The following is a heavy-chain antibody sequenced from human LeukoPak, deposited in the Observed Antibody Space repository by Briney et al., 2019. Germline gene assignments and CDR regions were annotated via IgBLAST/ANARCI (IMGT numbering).Heavy chain of an antibody. D-gene: IGHD3-10*01. CDR3: ARAAMVRGVILGYYGMDV. Sequence: PSDTLSLTCTVSGGSVSSGSYYWSWIRQPPGKGLEWIGYIYYSGSTNYNPSLKSRVTISVDTSKNQFSLKLSSVTAADTAVYYCARAAMVRGVILGYYGMDVWGKGTTVTVSS. V-gene: IGHV4-61*01. J-gene: IGHJ6*04. CDR1: GGSVSSGSYY. CDR2: IYYSGST.